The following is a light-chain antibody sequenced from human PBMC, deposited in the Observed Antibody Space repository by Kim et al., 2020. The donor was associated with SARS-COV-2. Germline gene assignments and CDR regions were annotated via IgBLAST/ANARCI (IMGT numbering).Light chain of an antibody. V-gene: IGLV3-1*01. CDR1: KLGNKY. J-gene: IGLJ3*02. Sequence: SYELTQPPSVSVSPGQTASITCSGDKLGNKYACWYQQKPGQSPVVVIYQDTKRPSGIPERFSGSNSANTATLTISGTQAMDEADYYCQAWDSSTAVFGGG. CDR3: QAWDSSTAV. CDR2: QDT.